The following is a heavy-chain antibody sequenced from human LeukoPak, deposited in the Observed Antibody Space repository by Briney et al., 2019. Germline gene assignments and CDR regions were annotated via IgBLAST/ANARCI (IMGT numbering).Heavy chain of an antibody. CDR2: IKQDGSEK. Sequence: GGSLRLSCADSGFTFSSYWMSWVRQAPGKGLEWVANIKQDGSEKYYVDSVKGRFTISRDNAKNSLYLQMNSLRAEDTAVYYCARGRSSGWYVSRYWGQGTLVTVSS. D-gene: IGHD6-19*01. CDR1: GFTFSSYW. V-gene: IGHV3-7*03. J-gene: IGHJ4*02. CDR3: ARGRSSGWYVSRY.